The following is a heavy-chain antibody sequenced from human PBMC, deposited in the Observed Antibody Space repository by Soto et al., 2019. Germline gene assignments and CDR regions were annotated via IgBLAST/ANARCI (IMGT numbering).Heavy chain of an antibody. Sequence: EASVKVSCKSSGYTFTSYGISCVRQAPGQGLEWMGWISAYNGNTNYAQKLQGRVTMTTDTSTSTAYMELRSLRSDDTAVYYCARDRYYYDSSGYLLGDYWGQGTLVTVSS. D-gene: IGHD3-22*01. CDR2: ISAYNGNT. CDR3: ARDRYYYDSSGYLLGDY. V-gene: IGHV1-18*01. CDR1: GYTFTSYG. J-gene: IGHJ4*02.